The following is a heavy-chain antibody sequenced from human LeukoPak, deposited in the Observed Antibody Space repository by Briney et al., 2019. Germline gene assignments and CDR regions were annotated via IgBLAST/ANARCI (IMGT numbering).Heavy chain of an antibody. CDR1: GGSFSGYY. CDR2: INHSGST. CDR3: ARGDYYYDSSGYSPFDY. V-gene: IGHV4-34*01. J-gene: IGHJ4*02. Sequence: SETLSLTCAVYGGSFSGYYWTWIRQPPGKGLEWIGEINHSGSTNYNPSLKSRVTISVDTSKNQFSLKLSSVTAADTAVYYCARGDYYYDSSGYSPFDYWGQGTLVTVSS. D-gene: IGHD3-22*01.